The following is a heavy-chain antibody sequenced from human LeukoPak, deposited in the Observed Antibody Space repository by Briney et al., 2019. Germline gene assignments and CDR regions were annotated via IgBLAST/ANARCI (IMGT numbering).Heavy chain of an antibody. J-gene: IGHJ4*02. CDR1: GFTFRSYN. Sequence: GGSLRLSCAASGFTFRSYNMNWVRQAPGKGLEWVSYITGGSTTIYCADSVKGRFTISRDNAKNSLYLQMNSLRAEDTAVYYCARDYSTVTTFFDYWGQGTLVTVSS. D-gene: IGHD4-17*01. CDR3: ARDYSTVTTFFDY. CDR2: ITGGSTTI. V-gene: IGHV3-48*01.